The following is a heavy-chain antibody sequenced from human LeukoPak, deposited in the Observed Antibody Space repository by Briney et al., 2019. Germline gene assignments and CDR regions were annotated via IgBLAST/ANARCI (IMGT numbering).Heavy chain of an antibody. Sequence: GGSLRLSCTAPGFTFGDYAISWFRQAPGQGLERVGCIRSKNYGGAIEYAASVKDRFTISRDDSKSIAYLQMDSLQTEDTAVYFCTRIPIRTVTWVVVIWGPDALDVWGHGTRVTVSS. CDR3: TRIPIRTVTWVVVIWGPDALDV. CDR1: GFTFGDYA. V-gene: IGHV3-49*03. J-gene: IGHJ3*01. CDR2: IRSKNYGGAI. D-gene: IGHD3-22*01.